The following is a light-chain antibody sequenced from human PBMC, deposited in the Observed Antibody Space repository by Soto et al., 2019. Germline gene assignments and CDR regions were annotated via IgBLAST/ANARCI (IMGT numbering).Light chain of an antibody. V-gene: IGKV1-39*01. CDR3: QQSYSIPPT. Sequence: DIQITQSPSSLSASVGDRVTITCRASQSISIYLNWYRQKPGQAPERLIYAASSLQSGVPSRFSGSGSGTDFTLTISSLQPEDFATYYCQQSYSIPPTFGPGNKVDIK. J-gene: IGKJ3*01. CDR1: QSISIY. CDR2: AAS.